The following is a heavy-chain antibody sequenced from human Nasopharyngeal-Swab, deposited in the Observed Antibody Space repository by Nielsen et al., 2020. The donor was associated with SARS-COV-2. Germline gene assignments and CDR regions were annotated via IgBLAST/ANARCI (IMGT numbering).Heavy chain of an antibody. CDR2: IYYSGST. Sequence: WIRQPPGKGLEWIGYIYYSGSTYYNPSLKSRVTISVDTSKNQFSLKLSSVTAADTAVDYCARGFVGAYYDSNLDVWGKGTTVTVSS. V-gene: IGHV4-31*02. CDR3: ARGFVGAYYDSNLDV. D-gene: IGHD3-22*01. J-gene: IGHJ6*04.